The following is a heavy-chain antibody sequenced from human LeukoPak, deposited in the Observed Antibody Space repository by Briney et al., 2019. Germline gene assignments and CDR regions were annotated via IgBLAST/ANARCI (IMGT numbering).Heavy chain of an antibody. CDR1: GGTSSSYA. CDR2: IIPILGIA. Sequence: SVKVSCKASGGTSSSYAISWVREAPGQGLEWMGRIIPILGIANYAQKFQGRVTITADKSTSTAYMELSSLRSEDTAVYYCARGAGRENWFDPWGQGTLVTVSS. V-gene: IGHV1-69*04. CDR3: ARGAGRENWFDP. D-gene: IGHD6-6*01. J-gene: IGHJ5*02.